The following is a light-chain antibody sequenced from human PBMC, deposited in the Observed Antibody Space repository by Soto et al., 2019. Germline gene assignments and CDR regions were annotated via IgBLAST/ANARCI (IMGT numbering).Light chain of an antibody. Sequence: EIVLTQSPGTLSLSPGERATLSCRASQSVSSSYLAWYQQKPGQAPRLLIYGAYSRATGIQDRFSGSGSGTDFTLTIRSLQPEDFATYYCQQYNSYSQTFGQGTKVDIK. J-gene: IGKJ1*01. V-gene: IGKV3-20*01. CDR3: QQYNSYSQT. CDR2: GAY. CDR1: QSVSSSY.